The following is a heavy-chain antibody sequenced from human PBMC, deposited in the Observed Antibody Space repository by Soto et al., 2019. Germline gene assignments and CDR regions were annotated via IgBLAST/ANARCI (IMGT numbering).Heavy chain of an antibody. Sequence: EVQLVEPGGGLVMPGGSLRLSCAASGFTFSTYHMNWVRQAPGKGLEWVSSINPSSSHIYYADSVRGRFTISRDNSKNSMDLQMNSLRTEDAAVYYCARGYCGGGGCYLRRDAIDVWGQGTMVTVSS. CDR1: GFTFSTYH. CDR2: INPSSSHI. CDR3: ARGYCGGGGCYLRRDAIDV. J-gene: IGHJ3*01. D-gene: IGHD2-15*01. V-gene: IGHV3-21*01.